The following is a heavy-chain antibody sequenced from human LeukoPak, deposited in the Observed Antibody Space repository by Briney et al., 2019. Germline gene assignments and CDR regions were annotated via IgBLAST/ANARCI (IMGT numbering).Heavy chain of an antibody. CDR3: ARQDEDYDILTGYPSY. V-gene: IGHV4-39*01. CDR1: GGSISSSSYY. D-gene: IGHD3-9*01. Sequence: KPSETLSLTCTVSGGSISSSSYYWGWIRQPPGKGLEWIGSIYYSGSTYYHPSLKSRVTISVDTSKNQFSLKLSSVTAADTAVYYCARQDEDYDILTGYPSYWGQGTLVTVSS. J-gene: IGHJ4*02. CDR2: IYYSGST.